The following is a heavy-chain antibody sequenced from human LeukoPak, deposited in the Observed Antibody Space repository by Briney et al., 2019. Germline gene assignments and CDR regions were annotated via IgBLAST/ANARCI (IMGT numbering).Heavy chain of an antibody. CDR3: ARDRSVRGVIYY. CDR2: IYHSGST. V-gene: IGHV4-4*02. J-gene: IGHJ4*02. D-gene: IGHD3-10*02. Sequence: SETLSLTCAVSGGSISNSNWWSWVRQPPGKGLKWIGEIYHSGSTNYNPSLKSRVTISVDKSKNQFSLKLSSVTAADTAVYYCARDRSVRGVIYYWGQGTPVTVSS. CDR1: GGSISNSNW.